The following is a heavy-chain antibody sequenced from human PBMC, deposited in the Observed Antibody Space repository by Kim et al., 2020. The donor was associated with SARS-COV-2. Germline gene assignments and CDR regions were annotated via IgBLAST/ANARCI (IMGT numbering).Heavy chain of an antibody. CDR1: GDSINSINW. CDR3: ARLRTDSGSYFRFDS. D-gene: IGHD1-26*01. CDR2: IHHSGNT. Sequence: SETLSLTCVVSGDSINSINWWSWVRQPPGKGLEWIGEIHHSGNTNYNPSLKSRVRISVDNSNNLFSLRLSSMTAADTAVYYCARLRTDSGSYFRFDSWGQGPLVTVSS. V-gene: IGHV4-4*02. J-gene: IGHJ4*02.